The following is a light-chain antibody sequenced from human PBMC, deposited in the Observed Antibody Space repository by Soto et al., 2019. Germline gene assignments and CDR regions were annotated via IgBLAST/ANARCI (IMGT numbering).Light chain of an antibody. J-gene: IGKJ1*01. V-gene: IGKV2-30*01. CDR1: QNLVYKDRNTY. CDR2: KVS. CDR3: KQGENWPWT. Sequence: LSQYPFSLPVALGQLASLSCASTQNLVYKDRNTYLDWFQQRPGKSPRRLIYKVSHRDSGVPERFSGSGSGTDFTLEISRVEAEDVGVYYCKQGENWPWTFGQGTKVDIK.